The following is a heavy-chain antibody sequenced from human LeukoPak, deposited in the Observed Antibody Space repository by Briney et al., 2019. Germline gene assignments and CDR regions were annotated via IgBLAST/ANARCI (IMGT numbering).Heavy chain of an antibody. CDR3: ARDTPTALYYYDITPSRYYGMDV. V-gene: IGHV1-18*01. CDR1: GYTFTSYG. D-gene: IGHD3-22*01. J-gene: IGHJ6*02. Sequence: ASVKVSCKASGYTFTSYGISWVRQAPGQGLEWMGWISAYNGNTNYAQKLQGRVTMTTDTSTSTACMELRSLRSDDTAVYYCARDTPTALYYYDITPSRYYGMDVWGQGTTVTVSS. CDR2: ISAYNGNT.